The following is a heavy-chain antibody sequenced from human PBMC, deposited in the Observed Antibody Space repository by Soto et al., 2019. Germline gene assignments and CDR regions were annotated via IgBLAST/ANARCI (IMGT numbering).Heavy chain of an antibody. CDR3: ARDLLGVPRWQQLENYYYGMDV. CDR2: IIPIFGTA. J-gene: IGHJ6*02. D-gene: IGHD6-13*01. CDR1: GGTFSSYA. Sequence: GASVKVSCKASGGTFSSYAISWVRQAPGQGLEWMGGIIPIFGTANYAQKFQGRVTITADESTSTAYMELRSLRSEDTAVYYCARDLLGVPRWQQLENYYYGMDVWGQGTTVTVSS. V-gene: IGHV1-69*13.